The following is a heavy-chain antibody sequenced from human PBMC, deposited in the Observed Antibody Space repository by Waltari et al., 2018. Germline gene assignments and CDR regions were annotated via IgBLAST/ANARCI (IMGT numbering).Heavy chain of an antibody. CDR2: IRHDRSSE. D-gene: IGHD6-19*01. J-gene: IGHJ4*02. CDR3: AKDIRNGWYADY. V-gene: IGHV3-30*02. CDR1: GFDFSYYG. Sequence: QVQLVESGGGVVRPGGSLRLSCVASGFDFSYYGMHWLRQAPGEGLEWVACIRHDRSSEHYGESGKGRFIISTENFKNTLYLQMNSLRIEDTGIYYCAKDIRNGWYADYLGQGTLVTVSS.